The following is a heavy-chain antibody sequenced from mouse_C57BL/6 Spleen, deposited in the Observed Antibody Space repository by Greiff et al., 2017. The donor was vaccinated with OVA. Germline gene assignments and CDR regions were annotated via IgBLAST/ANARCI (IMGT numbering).Heavy chain of an antibody. CDR3: ARSSNYVDYYAMDY. CDR2: IDPSDSYT. CDR1: GYTFTSYW. V-gene: IGHV1-69*01. J-gene: IGHJ4*01. Sequence: QVQLQQPGAELVMPGASVKLSCKASGYTFTSYWMHWVKQRPGQGLEWIGEIDPSDSYTNYNQKFKGKSTLTVDKSSSTAYMQLSSLTSEDSAVYYCARSSNYVDYYAMDYWGQGTSVTVSS. D-gene: IGHD2-5*01.